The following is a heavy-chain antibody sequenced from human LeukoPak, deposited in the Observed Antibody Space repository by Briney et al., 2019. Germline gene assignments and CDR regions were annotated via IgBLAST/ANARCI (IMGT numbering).Heavy chain of an antibody. J-gene: IGHJ4*02. CDR1: GFIFSSYA. CDR2: ISGSGGST. D-gene: IGHD6-13*01. V-gene: IGHV3-23*01. CDR3: AKEGFSGSSWSLFDY. Sequence: GGSLRLSCAASGFIFSSYAMSWVRQAPGKGLEWVSAISGSGGSTYYADSVKGRFTISRDNSKNTLYLQMNSLRAEDTAVYYCAKEGFSGSSWSLFDYWGQGTLVTVSS.